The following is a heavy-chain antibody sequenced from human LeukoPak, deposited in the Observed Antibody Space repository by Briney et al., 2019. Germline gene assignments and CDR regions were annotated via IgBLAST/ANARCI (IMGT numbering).Heavy chain of an antibody. J-gene: IGHJ3*02. CDR2: IYYSGST. CDR1: GGSFSGYY. V-gene: IGHV4-34*01. Sequence: PSETLSLTCAVYGGSFSGYYWGWIRQPPGKGLEGIGSIYYSGSTNYNPSLTSRVTISVDTSKNQFSLKLSSVTAADTAVYYCARVKELYSSGWLTNAFDIWGQGTMVTVSS. D-gene: IGHD6-19*01. CDR3: ARVKELYSSGWLTNAFDI.